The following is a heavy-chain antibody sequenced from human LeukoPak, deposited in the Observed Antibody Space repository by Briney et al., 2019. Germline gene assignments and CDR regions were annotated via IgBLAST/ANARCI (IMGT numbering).Heavy chain of an antibody. J-gene: IGHJ4*02. CDR2: TNPNSGYT. CDR3: TRVAGSIDY. D-gene: IGHD6-19*01. CDR1: GYTCTSYD. Sequence: ASVKVSCKASGYTCTSYDINWVRQATGQGLEWMGWTNPNSGYTGYAQKFQGRVTITRNTAISTAYMELSSLRSEDTAVYYCTRVAGSIDYWGQGTLVTVSS. V-gene: IGHV1-8*03.